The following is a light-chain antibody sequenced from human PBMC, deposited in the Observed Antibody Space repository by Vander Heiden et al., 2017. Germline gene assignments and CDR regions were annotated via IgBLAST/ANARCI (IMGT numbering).Light chain of an antibody. J-gene: IGLJ2*01. CDR3: VAWDDNLNVV. CDR2: SND. Sequence: QSVLTQPPSASGTPGQRVTISCSGGSSNIGSNTVHWYQQLPGPAPKVLIYSNDQRPSGVPDRFSGSKSGTSASLAISGLQSEDEADYYCVAWDDNLNVVFGGGTKLTVL. V-gene: IGLV1-44*01. CDR1: SSNIGSNT.